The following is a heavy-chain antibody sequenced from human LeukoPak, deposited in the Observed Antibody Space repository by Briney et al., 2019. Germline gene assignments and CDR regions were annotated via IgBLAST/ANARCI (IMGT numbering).Heavy chain of an antibody. V-gene: IGHV3-21*01. CDR3: AREYGDYLYGMDV. CDR2: ITSTGGYI. D-gene: IGHD4-17*01. Sequence: PGGSLRLSCAASGFTFSSYNMYWVRQAPGQGLEWVSSITSTGGYIYYADSVKGRFTISRDNAKNSLYLQMNSLRAEDTAVYYCAREYGDYLYGMDVWGQGTTVTVSS. CDR1: GFTFSSYN. J-gene: IGHJ6*02.